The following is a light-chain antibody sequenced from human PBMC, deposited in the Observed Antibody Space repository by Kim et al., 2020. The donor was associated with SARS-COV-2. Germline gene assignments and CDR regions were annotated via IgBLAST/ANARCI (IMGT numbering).Light chain of an antibody. CDR2: DVS. CDR3: QQYDNFPVS. J-gene: IGKJ5*01. Sequence: TSVGDTVTITCQASQDIRHYLNWYQQKPGKAPELLIYDVSYLAEGVPSRFSGSGSGTDFTFTITSLQPEDIATYFCQQYDNFPVSFGQGTRLEIK. CDR1: QDIRHY. V-gene: IGKV1-33*01.